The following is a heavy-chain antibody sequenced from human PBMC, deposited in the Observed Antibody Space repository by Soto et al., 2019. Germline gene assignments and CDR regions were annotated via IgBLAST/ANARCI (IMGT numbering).Heavy chain of an antibody. CDR3: ASDLSATGSFDY. D-gene: IGHD3-10*01. J-gene: IGHJ4*02. CDR2: IKQDGSVK. CDR1: GFTFSDYW. V-gene: IGHV3-7*05. Sequence: EVQVVESGGGLVQPGGSLRLSCVVSGFTFSDYWMNWVRQAPGKGLEWVANIKQDGSVKYYGDSVKGRFTISRDNAQNSLYLQMNSLRAEDTAVFYCASDLSATGSFDYWGQGNLVIVSS.